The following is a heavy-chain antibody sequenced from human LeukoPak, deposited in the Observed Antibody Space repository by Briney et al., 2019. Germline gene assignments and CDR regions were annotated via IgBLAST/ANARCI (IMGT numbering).Heavy chain of an antibody. V-gene: IGHV1-18*01. CDR1: GYTLTSYG. CDR3: ARDEVGAIYFDY. D-gene: IGHD1-26*01. J-gene: IGHJ4*02. CDR2: ISAYNGNT. Sequence: GASVKVSCKASGYTLTSYGISWVRQAPGQGLEWMGWISAYNGNTNYAQKLQGRVTMTTDTSTSTAYMDLRSLRSDDTAVYYCARDEVGAIYFDYWGQGTLVTVSS.